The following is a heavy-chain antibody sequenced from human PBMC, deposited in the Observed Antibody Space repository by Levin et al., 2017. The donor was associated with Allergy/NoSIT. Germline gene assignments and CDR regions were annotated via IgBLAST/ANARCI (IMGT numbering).Heavy chain of an antibody. J-gene: IGHJ4*02. D-gene: IGHD2-15*01. V-gene: IGHV1-69*13. CDR2: IIPIFGTA. Sequence: GASVKVSCKASGGTFSSYAISWVRQAPGQGLEWMGGIIPIFGTANYAQKFQGRVTITADESTSTAYMELSSLRSEDTAVYYCARERGRYCSGGSCYSYWGQGTLVTVSS. CDR3: ARERGRYCSGGSCYSY. CDR1: GGTFSSYA.